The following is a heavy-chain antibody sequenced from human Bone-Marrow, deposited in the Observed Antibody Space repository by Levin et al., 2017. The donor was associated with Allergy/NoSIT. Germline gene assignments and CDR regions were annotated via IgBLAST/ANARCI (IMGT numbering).Heavy chain of an antibody. CDR2: ISYDGSKK. J-gene: IGHJ6*02. D-gene: IGHD3-10*01. CDR3: AKQSWFGDSYGMDV. V-gene: IGHV3-30*18. CDR1: GFSFNDYA. Sequence: PGGSLRLSCAASGFSFNDYAIHWVRQAPGKGLEWVAFISYDGSKKEYEESVKGRFTISRDNSKNTMFLQMSGLRFEDTGVYHCAKQSWFGDSYGMDVWGQGTTVTVSS.